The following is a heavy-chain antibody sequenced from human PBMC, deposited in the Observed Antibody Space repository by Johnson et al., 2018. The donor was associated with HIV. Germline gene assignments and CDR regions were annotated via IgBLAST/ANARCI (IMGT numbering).Heavy chain of an antibody. V-gene: IGHV3-15*01. D-gene: IGHD6-6*01. CDR1: GFTFSNAW. CDR3: AKGEQLVISRKGHDAFDI. CDR2: IKSKTDGGTT. J-gene: IGHJ3*02. Sequence: VLLVESGGGLVQPGGSLRLSCAASGFTFSNAWMSWVRQAPGKGLEWVGRIKSKTDGGTTDYAAPVKGRFTISRDNSKNTLYLQMNSLRVEDTAVYYCAKGEQLVISRKGHDAFDIWGQGTMVTVSS.